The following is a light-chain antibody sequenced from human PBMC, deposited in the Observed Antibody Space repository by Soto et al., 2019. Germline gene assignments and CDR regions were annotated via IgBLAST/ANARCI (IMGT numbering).Light chain of an antibody. CDR2: DAS. J-gene: IGKJ2*01. CDR1: QGMSSA. CDR3: QQFSSYRYT. Sequence: AIQLTQSPSSLSASVGDRVTITCRTSQGMSSALVWYQQKPGKAPKLLIYDASSLESGVPSRFSGSGSGTDFTLTISSVQPEDFATYYCQQFSSYRYTFGQGTKLE. V-gene: IGKV1-13*02.